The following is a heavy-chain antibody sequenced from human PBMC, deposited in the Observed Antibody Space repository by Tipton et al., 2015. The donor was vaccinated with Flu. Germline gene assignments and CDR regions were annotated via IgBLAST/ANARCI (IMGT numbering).Heavy chain of an antibody. J-gene: IGHJ4*02. CDR1: GGSIRSNNYN. D-gene: IGHD3-22*01. CDR2: VNYGGGT. CDR3: ARDDSGFNDY. V-gene: IGHV4-39*07. Sequence: TLSLTCTVSGGSIRSNNYNWGWLRQPPGKGLEWIGSVNYGGGTSYNPSLESRLTISLDTPKNHFSLRLSSVTAADTAVYYCARDDSGFNDYWGPGTLVTVSS.